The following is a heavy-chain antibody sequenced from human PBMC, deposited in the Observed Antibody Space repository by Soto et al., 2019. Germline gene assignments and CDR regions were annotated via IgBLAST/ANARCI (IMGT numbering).Heavy chain of an antibody. CDR3: ARWDYGVYARFDY. D-gene: IGHD4-17*01. V-gene: IGHV1-8*01. Sequence: QVLLVQSGAEVKKSGASVKVSCKASGYTFTSHDINWVRQATGQGLEWMGWMNPNSGNTGYAQKFQGRVTMTRNTSISTAYMELSSLRSEDTAVYYCARWDYGVYARFDYWGQGTLVTVPS. J-gene: IGHJ4*02. CDR2: MNPNSGNT. CDR1: GYTFTSHD.